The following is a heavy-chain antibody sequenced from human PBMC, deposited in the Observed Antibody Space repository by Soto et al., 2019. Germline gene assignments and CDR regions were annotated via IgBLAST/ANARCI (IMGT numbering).Heavy chain of an antibody. CDR1: GFTFSSYA. V-gene: IGHV3-30-3*01. D-gene: IGHD4-17*01. Sequence: GGSLRLSCAASGFTFSSYAMHWVRQAPGKGLEWAAVISYDGSNKYYADSVKGRFTISRDNSKNTLYLQMNSLRAEDTAVYYCARGFPYGDYYFDYWGQGTLVTVSS. J-gene: IGHJ4*02. CDR3: ARGFPYGDYYFDY. CDR2: ISYDGSNK.